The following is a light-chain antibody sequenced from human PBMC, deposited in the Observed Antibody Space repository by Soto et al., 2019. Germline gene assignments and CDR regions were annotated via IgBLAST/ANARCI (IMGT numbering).Light chain of an antibody. CDR2: ATF. J-gene: IGKJ2*01. CDR3: LQDYDYPRT. CDR1: QGIRNE. Sequence: AIQMTQSPSSLSASVGDRVTITCRASQGIRNELGWYQQKPGKAPKLLIAATFNLQSGVPSRFGGSGSCTEFALSISSLQPEDSATYYCLQDYDYPRTFGQGTKLEIK. V-gene: IGKV1-6*01.